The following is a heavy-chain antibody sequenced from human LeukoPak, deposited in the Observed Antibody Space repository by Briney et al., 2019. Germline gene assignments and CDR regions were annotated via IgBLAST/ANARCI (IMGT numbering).Heavy chain of an antibody. Sequence: GGSLRLSCAASGFTFSSYSMNWIRQAPEKGLEWVSYISSSSSTIYYADSVKGRFTISRDNAKHSLYLQMNSLRDEDTAVYYCAGLDSPPFQHWGQGTLVTVSS. CDR3: AGLDSPPFQH. CDR1: GFTFSSYS. CDR2: ISSSSSTI. D-gene: IGHD2-21*01. J-gene: IGHJ1*01. V-gene: IGHV3-48*02.